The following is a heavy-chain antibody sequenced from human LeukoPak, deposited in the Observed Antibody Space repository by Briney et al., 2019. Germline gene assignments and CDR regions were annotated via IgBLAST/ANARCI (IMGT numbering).Heavy chain of an antibody. D-gene: IGHD2-2*01. J-gene: IGHJ4*02. Sequence: GESLKISCKGSGYRFTSYWIGWVRPMPGKGLEWMGIIYPGDSDTRYSPSFQGQVTISADKSISTAYLQWSSLKASDTAMYYCARRYCSSTSCQYYFDYWGQGTLVTVSS. CDR1: GYRFTSYW. V-gene: IGHV5-51*01. CDR3: ARRYCSSTSCQYYFDY. CDR2: IYPGDSDT.